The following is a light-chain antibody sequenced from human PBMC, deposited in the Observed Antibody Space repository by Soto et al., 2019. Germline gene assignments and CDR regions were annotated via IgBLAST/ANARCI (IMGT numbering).Light chain of an antibody. J-gene: IGKJ5*01. V-gene: IGKV1-39*01. CDR3: QQTYTAGDT. CDR1: QSISYY. Sequence: DIQMPPSPSSLSASVGDTVTITCRTSQSISYYLTWYQHKPGKAPTLLLFAGSSLQTGVPSRFSGSGSGTEFTLTISSLQPEDFAYYCCQQTYTAGDTFGQGTRRDSK. CDR2: AGS.